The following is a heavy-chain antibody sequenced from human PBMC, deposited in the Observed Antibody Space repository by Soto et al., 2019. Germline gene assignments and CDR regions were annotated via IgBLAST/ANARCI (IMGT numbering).Heavy chain of an antibody. CDR1: GGSISSEGYY. CDR3: ARGRGYSYGPYYFDY. Sequence: LSLTCTVSGGSISSEGYYWSWFRQLPGKGLEWIGGIYYSGTTYHNPSLRSRLTISGDASKNQFSLKLSSVTAADTALYYCARGRGYSYGPYYFDYWGQGTLVTVSS. V-gene: IGHV4-31*02. CDR2: IYYSGTT. J-gene: IGHJ4*02. D-gene: IGHD5-18*01.